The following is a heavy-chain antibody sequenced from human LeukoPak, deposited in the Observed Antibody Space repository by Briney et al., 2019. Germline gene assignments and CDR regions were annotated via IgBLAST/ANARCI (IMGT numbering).Heavy chain of an antibody. CDR3: AKHGGSGTYYSSAFDV. V-gene: IGHV3-23*01. D-gene: IGHD3-10*01. J-gene: IGHJ3*01. CDR2: ITDSSYST. Sequence: PGGSLRLSCAASGFTFSSYSMNWVRQAPGKGLEWVLGITDSSYSTYHADSVKGRFTISRDNSKNTLYLQMSSLRAEDTAVYYCAKHGGSGTYYSSAFDVWGQGTMVTVSS. CDR1: GFTFSSYS.